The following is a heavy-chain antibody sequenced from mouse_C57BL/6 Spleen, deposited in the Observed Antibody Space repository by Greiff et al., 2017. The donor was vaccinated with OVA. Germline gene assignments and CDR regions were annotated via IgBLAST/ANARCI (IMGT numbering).Heavy chain of an antibody. CDR1: GFSLSTSGMG. CDR2: IYWDDDK. J-gene: IGHJ4*01. Sequence: QVTLKVSGPGLLQSSQTLSLTCSFSGFSLSTSGMGVSWIRQPSGKGLEWLAHIYWDDDKRYNPSLKSRLTISKDTSRNQVFLKITSVDTADTATYYCARRDPGGYAMDYWGQGTSVTVSS. CDR3: ARRDPGGYAMDY. V-gene: IGHV8-12*01.